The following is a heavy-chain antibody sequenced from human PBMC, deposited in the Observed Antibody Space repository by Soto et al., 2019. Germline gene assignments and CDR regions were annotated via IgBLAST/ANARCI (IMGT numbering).Heavy chain of an antibody. CDR2: IYHSGST. Sequence: QVQLQESGPGLVEPSGTLSLTCAVSGGSVSSTNWWSWFRQPPGKGLEWIGEIYHSGSTYYNPSLTSRVTISVDKSKNQFSLRLRSGTAADTAVYFCARDRAVSARGSFDYWGQGTLVTVSS. V-gene: IGHV4-4*02. CDR3: ARDRAVSARGSFDY. CDR1: GGSVSSTNW. J-gene: IGHJ4*02. D-gene: IGHD6-19*01.